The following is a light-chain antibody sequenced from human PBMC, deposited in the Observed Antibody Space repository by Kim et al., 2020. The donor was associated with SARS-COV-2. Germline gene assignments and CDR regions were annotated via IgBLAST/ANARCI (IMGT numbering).Light chain of an antibody. J-gene: IGKJ2*01. CDR2: GAS. Sequence: EIVMTQSPATLSVSPGEGATLSCRASQSVSSNLAWYQQKPGQAPRLFIYGASIRATGIPARFSGSGSGAEFTLTISILQSEDYAVYYCQQYDNWSMSTFGQGPKLEI. CDR1: QSVSSN. V-gene: IGKV3D-15*03. CDR3: QQYDNWSMST.